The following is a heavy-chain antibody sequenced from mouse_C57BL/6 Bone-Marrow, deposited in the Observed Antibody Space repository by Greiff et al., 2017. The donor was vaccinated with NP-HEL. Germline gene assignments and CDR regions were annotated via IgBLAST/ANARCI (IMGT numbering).Heavy chain of an antibody. J-gene: IGHJ4*01. CDR3: ARGVTTKWVAMDY. V-gene: IGHV1-53*01. Sequence: VQLQQPGTELVKPGASVKLSCKASGYTFTSYWMHWVKQRPGQGLEWIGNINPSNGGTNYNEKFKSKATLTVDKSSSTAYMQLSSLTSEDSAVYYCARGVTTKWVAMDYWGQGTSVTVSS. CDR2: INPSNGGT. D-gene: IGHD2-3*01. CDR1: GYTFTSYW.